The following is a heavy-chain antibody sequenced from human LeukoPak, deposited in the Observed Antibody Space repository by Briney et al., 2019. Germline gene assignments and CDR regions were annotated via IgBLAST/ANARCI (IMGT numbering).Heavy chain of an antibody. CDR2: ISSSGSTI. CDR3: ARVAGGCLDY. V-gene: IGHV3-48*03. D-gene: IGHD3-10*01. CDR1: GFTFSSYE. J-gene: IGHJ4*02. Sequence: GSLRLSCAASGFTFSSYEMNWVRPAPGKGLGWVSYISSSGSTIYYADSVKGRFTISRDNAKNSLYLQMNSLRAEDTAVYYCARVAGGCLDYWGQGTLVTVSS.